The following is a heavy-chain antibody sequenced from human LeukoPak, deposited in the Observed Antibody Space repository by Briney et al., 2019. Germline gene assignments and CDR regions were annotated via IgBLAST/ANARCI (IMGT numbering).Heavy chain of an antibody. Sequence: GGSLRLSCAASGFIFSRYTMNWVRQAPGKGLEWVSSISSTTTYIYYADSVKGRFTISRDNAKNSLYLQMNSLRAEDTAVYYCARNHYYGSGSFNWFDPWGQGTLVTVSS. CDR1: GFIFSRYT. V-gene: IGHV3-21*01. CDR2: ISSTTTYI. CDR3: ARNHYYGSGSFNWFDP. J-gene: IGHJ5*02. D-gene: IGHD3-10*01.